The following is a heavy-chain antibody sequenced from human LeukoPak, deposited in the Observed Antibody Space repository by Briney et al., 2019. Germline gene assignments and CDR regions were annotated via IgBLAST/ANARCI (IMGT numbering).Heavy chain of an antibody. CDR1: GGSISSYY. Sequence: SETLSLTCTVSGGSISSYYWSWIRQPPGKGLEWIGYIYYSGSTNSNPSLKSRVTISVDTSKNQFSLKLSSVTAADTAVYYCARGLAAAVHYYYYYMDVWGKGTTVTVSS. J-gene: IGHJ6*03. V-gene: IGHV4-59*01. CDR3: ARGLAAAVHYYYYYMDV. CDR2: IYYSGST. D-gene: IGHD6-13*01.